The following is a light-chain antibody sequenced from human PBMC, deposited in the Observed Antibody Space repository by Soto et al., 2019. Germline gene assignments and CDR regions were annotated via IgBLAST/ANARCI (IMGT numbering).Light chain of an antibody. V-gene: IGLV1-47*01. Sequence: QAVVTQPPSASGTPGQRVTISCSGRSSSIGSNYVSWYQQLPGTAPKLLIYRNNQRPSGVPDRFSGSKFGTSASLAISGLRSEDEADYYCAAWNDSLSGHWVFGGGTKLTVL. CDR3: AAWNDSLSGHWV. J-gene: IGLJ3*02. CDR2: RNN. CDR1: SSSIGSNY.